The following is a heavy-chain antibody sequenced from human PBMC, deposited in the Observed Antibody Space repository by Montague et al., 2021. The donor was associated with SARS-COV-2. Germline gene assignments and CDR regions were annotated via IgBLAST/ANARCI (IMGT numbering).Heavy chain of an antibody. J-gene: IGHJ3*01. D-gene: IGHD5-18*01. CDR1: GFSVSSKY. Sequence: SLRLSCAASGFSVSSKYMTWVRQPPGKGLEWVSTIYSDDTAYYADSVQGRFTISRDHSKNTVFLQMNSLRAEDTALYYCATFYVDTVSVTNAFDLWGQGTLVSVSS. V-gene: IGHV3-53*01. CDR2: IYSDDTA. CDR3: ATFYVDTVSVTNAFDL.